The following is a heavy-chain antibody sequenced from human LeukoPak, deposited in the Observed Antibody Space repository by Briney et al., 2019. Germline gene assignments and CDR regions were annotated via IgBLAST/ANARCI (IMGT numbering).Heavy chain of an antibody. CDR3: ARAALMVRGTTPYGMDV. V-gene: IGHV4-61*02. Sequence: NPSETLSLTCTVSGGSISSGSYYWSWIRQPAGKGLEWIGRIYTSGSTNYNPSLKSRVTISVGTSKNQFSLKLSSVTAADTAVYYCARAALMVRGTTPYGMDVWGQGTTVTVSS. D-gene: IGHD3-10*01. CDR2: IYTSGST. J-gene: IGHJ6*02. CDR1: GGSISSGSYY.